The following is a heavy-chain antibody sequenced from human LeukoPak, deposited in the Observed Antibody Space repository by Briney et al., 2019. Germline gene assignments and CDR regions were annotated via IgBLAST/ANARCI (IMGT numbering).Heavy chain of an antibody. J-gene: IGHJ6*03. CDR2: INTNTGNS. V-gene: IGHV7-4-1*02. Sequence: GASVKVSCKASGYTFTSYAMNWVRQAPGQGLEWMGWINTNTGNSTYAQGFTGRFVFSLDTSVSTAYLQISSLKAEDTAVYYCARDRSASSSWAFNYYYYYMDVWGKGTSVTVSS. CDR3: ARDRSASSSWAFNYYYYYMDV. CDR1: GYTFTSYA. D-gene: IGHD6-13*01.